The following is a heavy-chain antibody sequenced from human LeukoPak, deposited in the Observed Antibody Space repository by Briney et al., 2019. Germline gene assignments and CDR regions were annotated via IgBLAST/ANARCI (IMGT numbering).Heavy chain of an antibody. D-gene: IGHD3-3*01. J-gene: IGHJ4*02. CDR1: GFTFSNYG. Sequence: GGSLRLSCAASGFTFSNYGMSWVRQAPGKGLEWVSSISSSGGSTYYADSVKGRFTISRDNSKNTLYLQMNSLRAEDTAVYYCARKRSGNYPFDDWGQGTLVTVSS. V-gene: IGHV3-23*01. CDR2: ISSSGGST. CDR3: ARKRSGNYPFDD.